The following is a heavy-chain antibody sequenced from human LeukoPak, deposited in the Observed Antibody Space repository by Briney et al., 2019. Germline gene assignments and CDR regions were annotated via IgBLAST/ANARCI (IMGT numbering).Heavy chain of an antibody. CDR1: GFTFSSYS. J-gene: IGHJ4*02. D-gene: IGHD3-16*02. Sequence: GGSLRLSCAASGFTFSSYSMNWVRQAPGKGLEWVSSISGSSSYIYYADSVKGRFTISRDNSKNTLYLQMNSLRAEDTAVYYCAKDSRWGSYRSSGYYFDYWGQGTLVTVSS. CDR3: AKDSRWGSYRSSGYYFDY. V-gene: IGHV3-21*01. CDR2: ISGSSSYI.